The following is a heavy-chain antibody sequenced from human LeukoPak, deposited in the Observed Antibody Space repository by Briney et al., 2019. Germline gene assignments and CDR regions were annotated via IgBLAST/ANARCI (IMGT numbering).Heavy chain of an antibody. CDR2: ISSRSTTI. CDR1: GFTFSSYE. D-gene: IGHD6-19*01. Sequence: GGSLRLPCAASGFTFSSYEMNWVRQAPGKGLEWVSYISSRSTTISHADSVKGRFTISRDNAKNSLYLQMNSLRAEDTAVYYCARNIAVADKITLDYWGQGTLVTVSS. J-gene: IGHJ4*02. V-gene: IGHV3-48*01. CDR3: ARNIAVADKITLDY.